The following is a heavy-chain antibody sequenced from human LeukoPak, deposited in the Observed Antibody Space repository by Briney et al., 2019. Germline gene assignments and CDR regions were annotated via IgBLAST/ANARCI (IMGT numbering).Heavy chain of an antibody. V-gene: IGHV4-59*08. CDR3: ARQGLTTTDSYYYYGMDA. J-gene: IGHJ6*02. CDR1: GGSISSYY. CDR2: IYYSGST. D-gene: IGHD1-26*01. Sequence: SETLSLTCTVSGGSISSYYWSWIRQPPGKGLEWIGYIYYSGSTNYNPSLKSRVTISVDTSKNQFSLKLSSVTAADTAVYYCARQGLTTTDSYYYYGMDAWGQGTLVTVSS.